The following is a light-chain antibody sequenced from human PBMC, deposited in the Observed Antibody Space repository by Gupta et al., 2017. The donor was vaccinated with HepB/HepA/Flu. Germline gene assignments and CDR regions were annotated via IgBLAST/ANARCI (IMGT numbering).Light chain of an antibody. Sequence: QSVLPQPPSASGTPGQRVTISCSGSSSNIGTNYVYWYQQLPGTAPKLLIYRNNQRPSGVPDRFSGSKSGTSASLAISGLRSEDEADYYCVTWDDSLSGLWVFGGGTKLTVL. CDR1: SSNIGTNY. J-gene: IGLJ3*02. CDR2: RNN. CDR3: VTWDDSLSGLWV. V-gene: IGLV1-47*01.